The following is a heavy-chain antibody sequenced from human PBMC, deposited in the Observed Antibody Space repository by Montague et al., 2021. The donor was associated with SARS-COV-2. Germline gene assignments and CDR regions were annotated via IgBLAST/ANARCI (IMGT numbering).Heavy chain of an antibody. J-gene: IGHJ4*02. V-gene: IGHV4-39*01. CDR3: ARRTSGWYFI. Sequence: SETLSLTCTVSGGSISSSSYHWGWIRQPPGKGLEWIGSIYYSGSTYYNPSLKSRVTISVDTSKNQFSLKLSSVTAADTAVYYCARRTSGWYFIWGQGTLVTVSS. CDR1: GGSISSSSYH. D-gene: IGHD6-19*01. CDR2: IYYSGST.